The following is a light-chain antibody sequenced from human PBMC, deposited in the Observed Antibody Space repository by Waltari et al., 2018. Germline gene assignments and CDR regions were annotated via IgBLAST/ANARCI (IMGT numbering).Light chain of an antibody. Sequence: EIVLTQSPGTLSFSPGERATLSCRASQSVSSSFLAWYQQKPGQAPRLLIYVASSRATGIPDRFSGSGSGTDSTLTITRLEPEDFAVYYCQQYGRSSGFTFGPGTTVDIK. CDR2: VAS. CDR1: QSVSSSF. J-gene: IGKJ3*01. V-gene: IGKV3-20*01. CDR3: QQYGRSSGFT.